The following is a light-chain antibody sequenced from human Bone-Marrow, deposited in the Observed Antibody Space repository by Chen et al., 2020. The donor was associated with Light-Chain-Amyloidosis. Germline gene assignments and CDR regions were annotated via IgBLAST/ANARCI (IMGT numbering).Light chain of an antibody. J-gene: IGLJ3*02. CDR1: RSSIGSHT. Sequence: QSVLTQPPSASGTPGQRVTISCAGSRSSIGSHTVSWYHHLPETAPKLLIYDNDQRPSGVPDRFSGSKSGTSASLAISGLQSEDEADYYCAAWDDSLNGWVFGGGTKLTVL. CDR3: AAWDDSLNGWV. V-gene: IGLV1-44*01. CDR2: DND.